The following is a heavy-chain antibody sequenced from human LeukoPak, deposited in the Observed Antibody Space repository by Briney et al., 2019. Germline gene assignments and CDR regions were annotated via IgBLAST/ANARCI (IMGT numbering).Heavy chain of an antibody. CDR2: IYPGDSDT. J-gene: IGHJ4*02. CDR1: GYSFASYW. D-gene: IGHD3-22*01. CDR3: ARGHYDSSGYPIYYFDY. V-gene: IGHV5-51*01. Sequence: GESLKISCKGSGYSFASYWIGWVRQMPGKGLEWMGIIYPGDSDTRYSPSFQGQVTISADKSISTAYLQWSSLKASDTAMYYCARGHYDSSGYPIYYFDYWGQGTLVTVSS.